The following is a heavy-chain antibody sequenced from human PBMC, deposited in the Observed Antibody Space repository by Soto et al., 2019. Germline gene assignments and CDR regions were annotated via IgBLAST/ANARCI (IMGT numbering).Heavy chain of an antibody. D-gene: IGHD4-17*01. CDR1: GGSISSDHYH. J-gene: IGHJ6*02. CDR3: VREDDGGDRDYYGLDV. Sequence: QVQLQESGPGLVRPSQTLSLTCTVSGGSISSDHYHWTWIRQTPGKGLEWIGYIHYSGSVYYNPSIQRPVTKSVDTSKNLFSRKPSSVTAADTAVYFCVREDDGGDRDYYGLDVWGQGTKVTVSS. V-gene: IGHV4-30-4*01. CDR2: IHYSGSV.